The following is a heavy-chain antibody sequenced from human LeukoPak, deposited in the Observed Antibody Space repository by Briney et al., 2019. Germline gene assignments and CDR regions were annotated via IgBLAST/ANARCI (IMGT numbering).Heavy chain of an antibody. CDR2: IYYSGST. D-gene: IGHD7-27*01. Sequence: SETLSLTCTVSGASISNYFWSWIRQPPGKGLEWIGYIYYSGSTNYNPSLKSRVTISVDTSKNQFSLKLSSVTAADTAVYFCARGFRGDNFDYWGQGTLVTVSS. CDR3: ARGFRGDNFDY. J-gene: IGHJ4*02. V-gene: IGHV4-59*08. CDR1: GASISNYF.